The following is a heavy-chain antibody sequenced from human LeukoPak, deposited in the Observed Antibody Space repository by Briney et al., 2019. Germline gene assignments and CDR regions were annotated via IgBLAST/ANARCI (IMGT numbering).Heavy chain of an antibody. J-gene: IGHJ3*02. CDR1: GDDISSSNW. D-gene: IGHD6-19*01. CDR2: IYYSGST. V-gene: IGHV4-4*02. Sequence: PSGTLSLTCSVSGDDISSSNWWTWVRQHPGKGLEWIGYIYYSGSTYYNPSLKSRVTISVDTSKNQFSLKLSSVTAADTAVYYCARDLTAGYSSGWSAFDIWGQGTMVTVSS. CDR3: ARDLTAGYSSGWSAFDI.